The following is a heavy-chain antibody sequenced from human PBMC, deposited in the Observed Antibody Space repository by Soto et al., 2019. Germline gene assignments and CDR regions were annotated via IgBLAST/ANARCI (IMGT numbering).Heavy chain of an antibody. CDR2: ISYDGSNK. CDR1: GFTFSSYG. D-gene: IGHD1-20*01. Sequence: GGSLRLSCAASGFTFSSYGMHWVRQAPGKGLERVAVISYDGSNKYYADYVKDLFIISRDNSKNTLYLQMNSLRAEGTALYYCASRRITGTLEYYFDYWGQGTLVTVSS. V-gene: IGHV3-30*03. CDR3: ASRRITGTLEYYFDY. J-gene: IGHJ4*02.